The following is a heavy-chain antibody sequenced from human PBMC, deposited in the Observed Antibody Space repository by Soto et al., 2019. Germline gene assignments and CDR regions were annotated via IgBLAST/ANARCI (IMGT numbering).Heavy chain of an antibody. Sequence: SETLSLTCAVSGGSISSSNWWSWVRQPPGKGLEWIGSIYYSGSTSCNPSLKSRVTISVDTSKNQFSLKLSSVTAADTAVYYCAREGDDYNLGAFDIWGQGTMVTVSS. D-gene: IGHD4-4*01. CDR1: GGSISSSNW. V-gene: IGHV4-4*02. CDR2: IYYSGST. J-gene: IGHJ3*02. CDR3: AREGDDYNLGAFDI.